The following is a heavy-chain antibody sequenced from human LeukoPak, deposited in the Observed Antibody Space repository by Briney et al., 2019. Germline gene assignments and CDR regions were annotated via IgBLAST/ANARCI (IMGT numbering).Heavy chain of an antibody. Sequence: GGSLRLSCTASGLTVSSNYMTWVRQAPGKGLEWVSLIYSGGDTYYADSVKGRFTISRDNSKNTLYLQTNSLRAEDTAVYYCARVVVGLTYYFDYWGQGTLVTVSS. CDR1: GLTVSSNY. CDR2: IYSGGDT. J-gene: IGHJ4*02. D-gene: IGHD1-26*01. CDR3: ARVVVGLTYYFDY. V-gene: IGHV3-53*01.